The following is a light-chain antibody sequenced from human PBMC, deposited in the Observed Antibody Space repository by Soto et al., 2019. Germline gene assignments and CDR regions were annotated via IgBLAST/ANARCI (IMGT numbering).Light chain of an antibody. CDR1: QSISSW. Sequence: DIQLTQSPSTLSASVGDRGTITCRASQSISSWLAWYQQKLGRAPRLLIYDASSLESGVPSRFRGSGSGTDCTLTISSLQPEDFSTYYCQQANSFPITFGQGTRLEI. CDR2: DAS. J-gene: IGKJ5*01. V-gene: IGKV1-5*01. CDR3: QQANSFPIT.